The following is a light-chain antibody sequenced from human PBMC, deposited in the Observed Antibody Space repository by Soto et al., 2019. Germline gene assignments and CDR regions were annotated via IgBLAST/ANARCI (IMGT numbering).Light chain of an antibody. CDR3: QQYNTYSPERT. CDR2: ESS. Sequence: DIQMTQSPSTLSAFVGDRVTITCRASQSIGRWLAWYQQKPGKAPKLLIYESSSLESGVPSRFSGSGSGTEFTLTISSLQRDDFANDYCQQYNTYSPERTFGQGTKVEVK. J-gene: IGKJ1*01. CDR1: QSIGRW. V-gene: IGKV1-5*01.